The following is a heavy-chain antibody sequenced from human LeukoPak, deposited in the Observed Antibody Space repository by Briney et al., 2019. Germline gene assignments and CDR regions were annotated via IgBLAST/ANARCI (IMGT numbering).Heavy chain of an antibody. CDR2: ISYDGSNK. D-gene: IGHD2-2*01. V-gene: IGHV3-30*04. CDR1: GFTFSSYA. CDR3: AKADCSSTSCYLHYYYYMDV. Sequence: GGSLRLSCAASGFTFSSYAMHWVRQAPGKGLEWVAVISYDGSNKYYADSVKGRFTISRDNSKNTLYLQMNSLRAEDTAVYYCAKADCSSTSCYLHYYYYMDVWGKGTTVTISS. J-gene: IGHJ6*03.